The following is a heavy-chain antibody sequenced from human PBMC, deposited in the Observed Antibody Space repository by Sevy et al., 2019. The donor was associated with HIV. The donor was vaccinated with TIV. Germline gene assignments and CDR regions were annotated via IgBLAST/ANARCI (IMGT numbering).Heavy chain of an antibody. Sequence: GGSLRLSCAASGFTFIGYTMNWVRQAPGKGLEWVSPISSTGKYIYYAESLKGRFTVSRDNADNSLYLQINSLRAEDTAIYYCAREGTGRGYYYGLDVWGQGTTVTVSS. CDR3: AREGTGRGYYYGLDV. CDR1: GFTFIGYT. J-gene: IGHJ6*02. CDR2: ISSTGKYI. V-gene: IGHV3-21*01. D-gene: IGHD1-26*01.